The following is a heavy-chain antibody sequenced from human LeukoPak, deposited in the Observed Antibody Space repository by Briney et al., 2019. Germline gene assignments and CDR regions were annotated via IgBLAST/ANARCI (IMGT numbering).Heavy chain of an antibody. CDR3: ARGEGYSGSYYPDY. CDR2: IYYSGST. Sequence: SETLPLTCTVSGGSISSYYWSWIRQPPGKGLEWIGYIYYSGSTNYNPSLKSRVTISVDTSKNQFSLKLSSVTAADTAVYYCARGEGYSGSYYPDYWGQGTLVTVSS. J-gene: IGHJ4*02. CDR1: GGSISSYY. V-gene: IGHV4-59*01. D-gene: IGHD1-26*01.